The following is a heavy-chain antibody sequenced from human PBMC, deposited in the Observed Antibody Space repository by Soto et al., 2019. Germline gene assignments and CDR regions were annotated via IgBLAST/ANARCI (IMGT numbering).Heavy chain of an antibody. J-gene: IGHJ4*02. CDR1: GFSLSDHY. V-gene: IGHV3-72*01. D-gene: IGHD3-3*01. CDR2: IRNEAYSYTT. Sequence: EVQLVASGGGLVQPGGSLRLSCAASGFSLSDHYMDWVRQAPGKGLEWVGRIRNEAYSYTTDYAASVKGRFTISRDDSQNSLYLQMNSVKTEDTAVYYCADLTWNGYYLPWGQGTLITVSS. CDR3: ADLTWNGYYLP.